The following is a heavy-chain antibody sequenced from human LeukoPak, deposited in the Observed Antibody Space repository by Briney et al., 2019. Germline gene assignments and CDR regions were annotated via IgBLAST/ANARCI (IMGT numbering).Heavy chain of an antibody. CDR1: GYSFTCYW. D-gene: IGHD2-21*02. J-gene: IGHJ3*02. Sequence: GESLKISWGGSGYSFTCYWISRVRQLPGKGLEWMGRIDPSDSYTKYSPSFEGHVTISGDKSISTPYLQWSSLKASDTGMYYCAIDSGVTAGGDFVTWGQGTMVTVSS. CDR2: IDPSDSYT. CDR3: AIDSGVTAGGDFVT. V-gene: IGHV5-10-1*01.